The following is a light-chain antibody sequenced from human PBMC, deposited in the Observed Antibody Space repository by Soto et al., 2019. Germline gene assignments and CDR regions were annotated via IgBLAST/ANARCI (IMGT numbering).Light chain of an antibody. CDR1: QGISNY. Sequence: DIQMTQSPSSLSASVGDRVTITCRASQGISNYLAWYQQKPGKVPKLLIYAASTLQSGVPSRFSGSGSGTDLTLTISSLQPEDVATYSCQKYNSAPLFTFGPGTKVDIK. CDR2: AAS. CDR3: QKYNSAPLFT. V-gene: IGKV1-27*01. J-gene: IGKJ3*01.